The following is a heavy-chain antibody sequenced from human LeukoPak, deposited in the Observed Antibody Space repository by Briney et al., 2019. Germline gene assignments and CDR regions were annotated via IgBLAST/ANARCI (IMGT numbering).Heavy chain of an antibody. Sequence: SETLSLTCTVSGGSISSSSYYWGWIRQPPGKGLEWIGSIYYSGSTYYDPSLKSRVTISVDTSKNQFSLKLSSVTAADTAVYYCAGLKHKDYFDYWGQGTLVTVSS. J-gene: IGHJ4*02. CDR2: IYYSGST. CDR3: AGLKHKDYFDY. V-gene: IGHV4-39*01. CDR1: GGSISSSSYY.